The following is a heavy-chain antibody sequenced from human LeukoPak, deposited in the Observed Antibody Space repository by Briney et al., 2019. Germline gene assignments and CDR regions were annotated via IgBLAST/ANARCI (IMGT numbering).Heavy chain of an antibody. CDR1: GGTFSSYT. D-gene: IGHD2-2*02. J-gene: IGHJ4*02. CDR3: ARDVQGYTDY. CDR2: IIPILGIA. Sequence: SVKVSCKASGGTFSSYTISWVRQAPGQGLEWMGRIIPILGIANYAQKFQGRVTMTRDTSTSTVYMELSSLRSEDTAVYYCARDVQGYTDYWGQGTLVTVSS. V-gene: IGHV1-69*04.